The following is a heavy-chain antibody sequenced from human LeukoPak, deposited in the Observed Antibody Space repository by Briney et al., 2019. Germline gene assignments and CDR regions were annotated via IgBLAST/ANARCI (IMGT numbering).Heavy chain of an antibody. D-gene: IGHD3-22*01. CDR2: ISGSGGST. CDR1: GFTFSSYA. CDR3: AKLSAVVITIAWFDP. J-gene: IGHJ5*02. Sequence: PGGSLRLSCAASGFTFSSYAMSWVRQAPGKGLEWVSAISGSGGSTYYADSVKGRFTISRDNSKNTLYLQMNSLRAEDTAVYYCAKLSAVVITIAWFDPWGQGTLVTVSS. V-gene: IGHV3-23*01.